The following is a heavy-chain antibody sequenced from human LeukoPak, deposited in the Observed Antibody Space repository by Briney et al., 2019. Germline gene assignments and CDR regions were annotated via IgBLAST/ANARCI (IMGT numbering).Heavy chain of an antibody. CDR3: ARDTSGYRRGSFDY. CDR1: GGSISSYY. J-gene: IGHJ4*02. D-gene: IGHD3-22*01. CDR2: IYYSGST. V-gene: IGHV4-59*01. Sequence: PSETLSLTCTVSGGSISSYYWSWIRQPPGKGLEWIGYIYYSGSTSYNPSLKSRVTISVDTSNNQFSLKLSSVTAADTAVYYCARDTSGYRRGSFDYWGQGTLATVSS.